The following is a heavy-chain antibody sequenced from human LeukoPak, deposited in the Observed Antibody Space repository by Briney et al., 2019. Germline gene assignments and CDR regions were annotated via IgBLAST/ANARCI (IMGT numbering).Heavy chain of an antibody. J-gene: IGHJ6*03. CDR2: ISGSGGRT. Sequence: PGGSLRLSCAASGFTVSSNAMSWVRQAPGKGLEWVSSISGSGGRTYYADSVKGRFTISRDNSKNTLYLQMNSLRAEDTAVYYCAKSVNFSNYRVYYYYMDVWGRGTTVTVSS. V-gene: IGHV3-23*01. CDR1: GFTVSSNA. CDR3: AKSVNFSNYRVYYYYMDV. D-gene: IGHD4-11*01.